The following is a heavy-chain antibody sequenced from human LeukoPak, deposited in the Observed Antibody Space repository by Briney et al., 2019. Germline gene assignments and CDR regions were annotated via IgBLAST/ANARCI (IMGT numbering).Heavy chain of an antibody. CDR3: ASTTYYYDSSGLHY. CDR2: IYYSGST. CDR1: GASISSHY. V-gene: IGHV4-59*08. D-gene: IGHD3-22*01. J-gene: IGHJ4*02. Sequence: SETLSLTCSVSGASISSHYWSWIRQPPGKGLEWIGYIYYSGSTNYNPSLKSRVTISVDTSKNQFSLKLSSVTAADTAVYYCASTTYYYDSSGLHYWGQGTLVTVSS.